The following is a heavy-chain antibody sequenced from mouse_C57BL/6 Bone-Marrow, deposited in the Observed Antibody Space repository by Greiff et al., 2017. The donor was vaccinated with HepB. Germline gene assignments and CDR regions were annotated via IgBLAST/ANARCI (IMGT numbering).Heavy chain of an antibody. CDR1: GFNIKNTY. CDR2: IDPANGNT. V-gene: IGHV14-3*01. D-gene: IGHD1-1*01. Sequence: VQLQQSVAELVRPGASVKLPCTASGFNIKNTYMHWVKQRPEQGLEWIGRIDPANGNTKYAPKFQGKATITADTSSNTAYLQLSSLTSEDTAIYYCALNLLLRLWYFDVWGTGTTVTVSS. CDR3: ALNLLLRLWYFDV. J-gene: IGHJ1*03.